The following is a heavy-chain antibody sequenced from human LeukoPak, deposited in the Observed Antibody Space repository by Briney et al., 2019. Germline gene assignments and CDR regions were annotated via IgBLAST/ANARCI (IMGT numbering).Heavy chain of an antibody. Sequence: GASVKVSCKASGGTFSSYAISWVRQAPGQGLEWMGGIIPIFGTANYAQKFQGRVTITADESTSTAYMELSSLRSEGTAVYYCASGPGGEAVPAAMVVAGYDAFDIWGQGTMVTVSS. V-gene: IGHV1-69*01. D-gene: IGHD2-2*01. J-gene: IGHJ3*02. CDR1: GGTFSSYA. CDR2: IIPIFGTA. CDR3: ASGPGGEAVPAAMVVAGYDAFDI.